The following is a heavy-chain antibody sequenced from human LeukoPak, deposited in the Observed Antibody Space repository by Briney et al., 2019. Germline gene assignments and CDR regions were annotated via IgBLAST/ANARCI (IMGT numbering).Heavy chain of an antibody. CDR3: ASMTAHAFDI. V-gene: IGHV3-74*01. D-gene: IGHD2-21*02. CDR1: GFTFSSYW. CDR2: INGDGGRT. J-gene: IGHJ3*02. Sequence: PGGSLRLSCAASGFTFSSYWMHWVRQAPGKGLVWVSCINGDGGRTNYAASVKGRFTISRDNAKNTLYLQMNSLRAEDTAVYYCASMTAHAFDIWGQGTMVTVSS.